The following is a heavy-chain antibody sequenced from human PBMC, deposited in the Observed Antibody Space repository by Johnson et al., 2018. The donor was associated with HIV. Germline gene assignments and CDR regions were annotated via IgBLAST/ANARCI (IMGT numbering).Heavy chain of an antibody. CDR3: ARESTPWGGDYVGYGLDV. Sequence: QVQLVESGGGVVQPGRSLRLSCAASGFTFSSYAMHWVRQAPGKGLEWVAVISYDGSDKYYAASEKGRFTISRDSSKNTLYLQMNTLRADDTAVYYCARESTPWGGDYVGYGLDVWGRGTKVAVSS. CDR2: ISYDGSDK. J-gene: IGHJ3*01. V-gene: IGHV3-30*04. D-gene: IGHD5-18*01. CDR1: GFTFSSYA.